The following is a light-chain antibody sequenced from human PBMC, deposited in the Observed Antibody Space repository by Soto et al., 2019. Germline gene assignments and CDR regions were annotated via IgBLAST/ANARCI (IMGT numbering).Light chain of an antibody. Sequence: DLQMTQSPSTLSASVGDRVIITCRASQSISSWLAWYQQKPGKAPNLLIYDASSLESGVPSRFSGSGSGTEFTLTISSLQPDDFATYYCQQYHSSWTFGQGTKVEIK. CDR2: DAS. CDR1: QSISSW. J-gene: IGKJ1*01. CDR3: QQYHSSWT. V-gene: IGKV1-5*01.